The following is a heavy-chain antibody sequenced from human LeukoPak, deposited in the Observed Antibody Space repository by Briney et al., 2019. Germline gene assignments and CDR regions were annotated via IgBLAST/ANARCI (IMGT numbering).Heavy chain of an antibody. V-gene: IGHV4-38-2*02. CDR2: IYHSGST. CDR3: AANSADYNTLGSSYKV. CDR1: GYSIRSGDY. Sequence: SETLSLTCTVSGYSIRSGDYWGWIRQPPGKGLEWIGNIYHSGSTYYNPSLKSRVTISVDTSKNQFSLKLNSVTAADTAVFYCAANSADYNTLGSSYKVWGQGTLVTVSS. D-gene: IGHD3-10*01. J-gene: IGHJ4*02.